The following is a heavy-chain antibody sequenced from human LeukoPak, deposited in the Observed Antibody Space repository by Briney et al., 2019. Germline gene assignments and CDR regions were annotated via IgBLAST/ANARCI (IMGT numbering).Heavy chain of an antibody. Sequence: PSETLSLTCTVSGGSISTYYWSWIRQPPGKGLEWIGYISYSGSTNYNLSLKSRVTISVDTSKNQFSLKLSSVTAADTAVYYCAREDPQTTVPEGLDVWGQGTTVTVSS. D-gene: IGHD4-17*01. CDR1: GGSISTYY. V-gene: IGHV4-59*01. J-gene: IGHJ6*02. CDR3: AREDPQTTVPEGLDV. CDR2: ISYSGST.